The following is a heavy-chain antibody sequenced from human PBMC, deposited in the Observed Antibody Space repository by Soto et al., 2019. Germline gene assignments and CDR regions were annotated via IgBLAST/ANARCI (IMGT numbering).Heavy chain of an antibody. CDR3: ARGSGKSNYDILTGYHRFDY. CDR2: IIPIFGTA. D-gene: IGHD3-9*01. J-gene: IGHJ4*02. CDR1: GGTFSSYA. V-gene: IGHV1-69*01. Sequence: QXQLVQSGAEVKKPGSSVKVSCKASGGTFSSYAISWVRQAPGQGLEWMGGIIPIFGTANYAQKFQGRVTITADESTSTAYMELSSLRSEDTAVYYCARGSGKSNYDILTGYHRFDYWGQGTLVTVSS.